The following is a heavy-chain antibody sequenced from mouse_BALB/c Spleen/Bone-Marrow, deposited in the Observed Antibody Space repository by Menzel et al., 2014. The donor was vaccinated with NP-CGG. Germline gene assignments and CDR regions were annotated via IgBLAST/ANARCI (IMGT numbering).Heavy chain of an antibody. D-gene: IGHD4-1*01. CDR1: GYTFTDYE. V-gene: IGHV1-15*01. J-gene: IGHJ3*01. Sequence: QVQLQQSGPELVRPGPSLTLSCKASGYTFTDYEMHWVKQTPVHGLEWIGAIDPDTGGTAYNQQFKGKATLTADTTSSTVHMELRSLTYEDTAGCCCARSGTGPFAYWGQGTLVTVSA. CDR2: IDPDTGGT. CDR3: ARSGTGPFAY.